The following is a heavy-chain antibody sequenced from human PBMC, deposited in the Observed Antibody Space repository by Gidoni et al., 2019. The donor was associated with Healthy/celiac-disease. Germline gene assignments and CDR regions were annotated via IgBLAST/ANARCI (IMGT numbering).Heavy chain of an antibody. Sequence: QVQLVESGGGVVQPGRSLSLSCAASGFPYISSALLWLRQAPGKGREGVGVRLYDGSKKYYEDSGKVRFTMCKDKSKNTLYLKMNSLKAEETAGYYCASESIPRAWIQLWFTNRVDYWGQGTLVTVSS. CDR2: RLYDGSKK. J-gene: IGHJ4*02. CDR3: ASESIPRAWIQLWFTNRVDY. V-gene: IGHV3-30-3*01. CDR1: GFPYISSA. D-gene: IGHD5-18*01.